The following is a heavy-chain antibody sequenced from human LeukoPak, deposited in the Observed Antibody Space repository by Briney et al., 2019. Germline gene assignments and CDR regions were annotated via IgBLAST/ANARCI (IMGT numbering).Heavy chain of an antibody. CDR2: INPNSGGT. J-gene: IGHJ4*02. D-gene: IGHD4-17*01. V-gene: IGHV1-2*02. CDR1: GYTFTGYY. CDR3: ARGLYGDYAEYFDY. Sequence: ASVTVSCKASGYTFTGYYMHWVRQAPGQGLEWMGWINPNSGGTNYAQKFQGRVTMTRDTSISTAYMELSRLRSDDTAVYYCARGLYGDYAEYFDYWGQGTLVTVSS.